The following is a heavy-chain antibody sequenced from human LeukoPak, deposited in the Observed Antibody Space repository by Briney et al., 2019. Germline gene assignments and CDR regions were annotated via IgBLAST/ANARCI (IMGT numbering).Heavy chain of an antibody. D-gene: IGHD6-13*01. CDR2: IYYSGST. J-gene: IGHJ4*02. CDR3: ARVIGSSWYDYFDY. Sequence: PSQSLSLSCTVSGGSISSSNYYWGWIRQPPGKGLEWIGRIYYSGSTDYNPSLKSRVTISVDTSKNQFSLKLSSVTAADTAVYYCARVIGSSWYDYFDYWGQGTLVTVSS. V-gene: IGHV4-39*01. CDR1: GGSISSSNYY.